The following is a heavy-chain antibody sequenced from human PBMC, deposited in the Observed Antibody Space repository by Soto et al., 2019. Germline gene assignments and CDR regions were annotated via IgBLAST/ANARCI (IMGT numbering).Heavy chain of an antibody. CDR2: IYSGGNT. V-gene: IGHV3-66*01. D-gene: IGHD6-13*01. CDR3: ARNPLSSSWNFSP. Sequence: EVHLLESGGGLVQPGGSLRLSCAASGFIVSSNYMSWVRQAPGKGLEWVSLIYSGGNTFYADSVKGRFTISRDNSKNTLYLQMNSLRAEDTAIYYCARNPLSSSWNFSPWGQGTLVTVSS. J-gene: IGHJ5*02. CDR1: GFIVSSNY.